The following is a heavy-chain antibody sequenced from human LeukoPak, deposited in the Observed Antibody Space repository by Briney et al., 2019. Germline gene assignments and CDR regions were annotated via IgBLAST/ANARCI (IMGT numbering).Heavy chain of an antibody. V-gene: IGHV3-15*01. CDR3: TTEIFGVVISSSVP. D-gene: IGHD3-3*01. J-gene: IGHJ5*02. Sequence: GGSLRLSCAASGFTFSNAWMSWVRQAPGKGLEWVGRIKSKTDGGTTDYAAPVKGRFTISRDDSKNTLYLQMNSLKTEDTAVYYCTTEIFGVVISSSVPWGQGTLVTVSS. CDR2: IKSKTDGGTT. CDR1: GFTFSNAW.